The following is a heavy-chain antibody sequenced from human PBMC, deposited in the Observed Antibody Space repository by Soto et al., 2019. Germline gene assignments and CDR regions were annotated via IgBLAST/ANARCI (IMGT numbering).Heavy chain of an antibody. Sequence: QLQLQESGPGLVKPSETLSLTCTVSGGSISRSSYYWGWIRQPPGKGLEWIGSIYYSGSTQYNPSLKRRVTRAVDTSMGRFSLMLCCVTAADPCVYYFAPLWFGDAGYWGQGPLVPLAS. CDR2: IYYSGST. CDR3: APLWFGDAGY. J-gene: IGHJ4*02. D-gene: IGHD3-10*01. CDR1: GGSISRSSYY. V-gene: IGHV4-39*01.